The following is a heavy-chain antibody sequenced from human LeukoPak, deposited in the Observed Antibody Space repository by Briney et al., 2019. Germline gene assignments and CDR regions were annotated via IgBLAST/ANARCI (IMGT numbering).Heavy chain of an antibody. CDR1: GFTVSSNY. CDR3: ASDGYYDAFDI. V-gene: IGHV3-53*01. D-gene: IGHD1-26*01. J-gene: IGHJ3*02. Sequence: GGSLRLSCAASGFTVSSNYMSWVRQAPGKGLEWVSLIYSGGSTYYAASVKGRFTFSRDNSKNTLYLQMNSLRAEDTAVYYCASDGYYDAFDIWGQGTMVTVSS. CDR2: IYSGGST.